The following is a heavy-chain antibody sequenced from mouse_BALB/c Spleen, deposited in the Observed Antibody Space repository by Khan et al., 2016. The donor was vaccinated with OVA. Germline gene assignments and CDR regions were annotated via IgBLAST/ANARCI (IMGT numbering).Heavy chain of an antibody. Sequence: VQLQESGAELARPGASVKLSCKASGYTFTDYYINWVKQRTGQGLEWIGEIYPGSGYTYYNEKFKDKATLTADKSSTTAYMQLSSLTSEDSAVYFCSRSNYFGYTFAYWGQGTLVTVSA. CDR2: IYPGSGYT. D-gene: IGHD1-2*01. CDR1: GYTFTDYY. CDR3: SRSNYFGYTFAY. J-gene: IGHJ3*01. V-gene: IGHV1-77*01.